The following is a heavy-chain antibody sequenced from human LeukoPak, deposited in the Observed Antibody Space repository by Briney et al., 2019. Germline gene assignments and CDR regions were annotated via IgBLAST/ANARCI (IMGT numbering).Heavy chain of an antibody. CDR1: GFTFSSYE. CDR3: ARASGVSVPAGY. D-gene: IGHD2-8*01. J-gene: IGHJ4*02. Sequence: GGSLRLPCVASGFTFSSYEINWVRQAPGKGLEWISHISSSGSTIYYADFLRGRFTISRDNAKNSVYLQMNSLRAEDTAVYHCARASGVSVPAGYWGQGTLVTVSS. CDR2: ISSSGSTI. V-gene: IGHV3-48*03.